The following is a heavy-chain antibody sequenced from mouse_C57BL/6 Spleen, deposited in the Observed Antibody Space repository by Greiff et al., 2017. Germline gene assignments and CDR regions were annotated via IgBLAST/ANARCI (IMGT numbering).Heavy chain of an antibody. D-gene: IGHD2-4*01. J-gene: IGHJ3*01. CDR1: GYSITSGYY. CDR3: ARERDYDYDGGFAY. CDR2: ISYDGSN. Sequence: EESGPGLVKPSQSLSLTCSVTGYSITSGYYWNWIRQFPGNKLEWMGYISYDGSNNYNPSLKNRISITRDTSKNQFFLKLNSVTTEDTATYYCARERDYDYDGGFAYWGQGTLVTVSA. V-gene: IGHV3-6*01.